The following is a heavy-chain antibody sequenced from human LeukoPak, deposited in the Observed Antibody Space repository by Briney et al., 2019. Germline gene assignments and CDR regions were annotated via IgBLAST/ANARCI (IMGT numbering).Heavy chain of an antibody. D-gene: IGHD3-10*01. CDR2: INHSGST. V-gene: IGHV4-34*01. CDR1: GGSFSGYY. J-gene: IGHJ6*02. Sequence: SETLSLTCAVYGGSFSGYYWSWIRQPPGKGLEWIGEINHSGSTNYNPSLKSRFTISVDTSKNQFSLKLSSVTAADTALYYCARSYYGSGSYYTRRPYYHGMDVWGQGTTVTVSS. CDR3: ARSYYGSGSYYTRRPYYHGMDV.